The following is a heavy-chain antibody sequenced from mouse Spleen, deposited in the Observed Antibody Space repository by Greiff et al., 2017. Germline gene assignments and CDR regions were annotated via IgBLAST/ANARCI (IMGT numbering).Heavy chain of an antibody. V-gene: IGHV1-64*01. D-gene: IGHD1-1*01. CDR2: IHPNSGST. CDR1: GYTFTSYW. CDR3: ARRGYYGSSYGFDY. J-gene: IGHJ2*01. Sequence: QVQLQQPGAELVKPGASVKLSCKASGYTFTSYWMHWVKQRPGQGLEWIGMIHPNSGSTNYNEKFKSKATLTVDKSSSTAYMQLSSLTSEDSAGDYCARRGYYGSSYGFDYWGQGTTLTVSS.